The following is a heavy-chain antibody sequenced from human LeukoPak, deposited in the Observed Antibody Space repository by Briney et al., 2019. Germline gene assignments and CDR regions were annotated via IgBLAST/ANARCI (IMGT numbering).Heavy chain of an antibody. Sequence: GGSLRLSCAASGFTFSSYWMSWVRQAPGKGLAWVANIKQDGSEKYYVDSVKGRFTISRDNAKNSLYLQMNSLRAEDMAVYYCARDNSYGGFDYWGQGTLVTVSS. J-gene: IGHJ4*02. CDR3: ARDNSYGGFDY. V-gene: IGHV3-7*01. CDR1: GFTFSSYW. CDR2: IKQDGSEK. D-gene: IGHD5-18*01.